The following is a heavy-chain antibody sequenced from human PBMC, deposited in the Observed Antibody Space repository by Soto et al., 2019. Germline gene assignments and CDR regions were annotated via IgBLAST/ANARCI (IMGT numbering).Heavy chain of an antibody. V-gene: IGHV1-18*01. CDR1: GYTFTRSG. J-gene: IGHJ6*02. CDR2: INGYNGNT. D-gene: IGHD3-16*01. CDR3: ARIGDVPYYYYGRDV. Sequence: QVQLVQSGAEVKKPGASVKVSCKASGYTFTRSGISWVRQAPGQGLEWMGWINGYNGNTNYAQKFQGRITMTTDTPTSTADLEHRSLRTDDTALNYCARIGDVPYYYYGRDVWGQGTTVIVSS.